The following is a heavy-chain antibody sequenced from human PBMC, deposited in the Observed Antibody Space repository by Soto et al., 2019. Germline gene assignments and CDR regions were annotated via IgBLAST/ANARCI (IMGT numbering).Heavy chain of an antibody. CDR2: ISGSGGST. CDR3: AKDDLGELSLYIAIFDY. D-gene: IGHD3-16*02. CDR1: GFTFSSYA. Sequence: GGSLRLSCAASGFTFSSYAMSWVRQAPGKGLEWVSAISGSGGSTYYADSVKGRFTISRDNSKNTLYLQMNSLRAEDTAVYYCAKDDLGELSLYIAIFDYWGQGTLVTVSS. J-gene: IGHJ4*02. V-gene: IGHV3-23*01.